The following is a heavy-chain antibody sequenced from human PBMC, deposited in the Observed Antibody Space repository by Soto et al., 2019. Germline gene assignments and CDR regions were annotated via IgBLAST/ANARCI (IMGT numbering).Heavy chain of an antibody. Sequence: EVQLLETGGVLVQPGGSLRLSCAASGFTFSSYAMSWVRQAPGKGLEWVSAISGSGGSTYYADSVKGRFTISRDNSKNTLYLQMNSLRAEDTAVYYCAKGGFWSGYFDYWGQGTLVTVSS. D-gene: IGHD3-3*01. CDR2: ISGSGGST. V-gene: IGHV3-23*01. CDR3: AKGGFWSGYFDY. J-gene: IGHJ4*02. CDR1: GFTFSSYA.